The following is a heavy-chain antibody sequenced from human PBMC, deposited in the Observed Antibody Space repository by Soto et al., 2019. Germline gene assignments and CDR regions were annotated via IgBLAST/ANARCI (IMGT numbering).Heavy chain of an antibody. CDR1: GYTFTGYY. J-gene: IGHJ5*02. CDR3: ARVATDWFYL. V-gene: IGHV1-2*02. CDR2: INPNSGGT. Sequence: ASVKVSCKASGYTFTGYYMHWVRQAPGQGLEWMGWINPNSGGTNYAQKFQGRVTMTTDTSMSTAYMELSRLRSDDTAVDYCARVATDWFYLWGQGSLVTVSS.